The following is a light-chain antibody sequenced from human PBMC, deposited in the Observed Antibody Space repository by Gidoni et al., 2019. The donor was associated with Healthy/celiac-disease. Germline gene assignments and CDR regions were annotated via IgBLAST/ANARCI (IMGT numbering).Light chain of an antibody. CDR2: AAS. Sequence: DIKMTQSPSSLSASVGDRVTITGRASQGISNYLAWYQQKPGKVPKLLIYAASPLQSGVPSRFSGSGSGTDFTLPISSLQPEYVATYYCQKYNSAPLTFGGGTKVEIK. J-gene: IGKJ4*01. CDR3: QKYNSAPLT. CDR1: QGISNY. V-gene: IGKV1-27*01.